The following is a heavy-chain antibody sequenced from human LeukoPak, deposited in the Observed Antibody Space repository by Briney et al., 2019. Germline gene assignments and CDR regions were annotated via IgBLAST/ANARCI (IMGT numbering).Heavy chain of an antibody. CDR3: ARETELLWFGKKYYYYYMDV. Sequence: SETLSLTCTVSGGSISSHYWSWIRQPSGKGLEWIGYIYYSGSTNYNPSLKSRVTISVDTSKNQFSLKLSSVTAADTAVYYCARETELLWFGKKYYYYYMDVWGKGTTVTVSS. V-gene: IGHV4-59*11. D-gene: IGHD3-10*01. CDR1: GGSISSHY. CDR2: IYYSGST. J-gene: IGHJ6*03.